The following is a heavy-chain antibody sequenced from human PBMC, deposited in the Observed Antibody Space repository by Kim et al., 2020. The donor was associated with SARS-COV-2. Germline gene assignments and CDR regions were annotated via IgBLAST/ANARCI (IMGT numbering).Heavy chain of an antibody. CDR2: ISSSSSYI. J-gene: IGHJ3*02. D-gene: IGHD3-10*01. CDR1: GFTFSSYS. CDR3: ARGLKGDNFLWFGELSRGAFDI. Sequence: GGSLRLSCAASGFTFSSYSLNWVRQAPGKGLEWVSSISSSSSYIYYADSVKGRFTISRDTAKNSLYLQMNSLRAEDTAVYYCARGLKGDNFLWFGELSRGAFDIWGQGTMVTVSS. V-gene: IGHV3-21*01.